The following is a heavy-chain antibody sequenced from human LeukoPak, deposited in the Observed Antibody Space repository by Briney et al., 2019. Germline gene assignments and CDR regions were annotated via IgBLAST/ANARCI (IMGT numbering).Heavy chain of an antibody. J-gene: IGHJ4*02. Sequence: SETLSLTCTVSGGSISSYNWSWSRQPPGKGLEWIGRIYTSGSANYNPSPTSRDTMSVDTPKNKFSPKLSAVPPADTAVDYYVGDGPGGYYYGVSDYWGQGTLVTVSS. V-gene: IGHV4-4*07. D-gene: IGHD3-22*01. CDR2: IYTSGSA. CDR3: VGDGPGGYYYGVSDY. CDR1: GGSISSYN.